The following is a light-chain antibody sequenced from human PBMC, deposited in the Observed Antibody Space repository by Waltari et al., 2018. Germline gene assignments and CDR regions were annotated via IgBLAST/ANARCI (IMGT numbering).Light chain of an antibody. Sequence: IQLTQSPSSLSASVGARVTITCRASQGLNDYLAWYQQKPGKAPKLLIYAASTLQSGDPSLFSCSGYGTYYAHNICSTQPEDFATYDCQQIMSVPFTFGAGTKVDI. CDR1: QGLNDY. CDR3: QQIMSVPFT. V-gene: IGKV1-9*01. J-gene: IGKJ3*01. CDR2: AAS.